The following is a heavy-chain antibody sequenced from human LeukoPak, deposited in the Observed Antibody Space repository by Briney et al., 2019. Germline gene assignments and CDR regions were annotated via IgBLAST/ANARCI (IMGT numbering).Heavy chain of an antibody. Sequence: PGGSLRLSCAGSGLIVSYNYMTWVRQAPGKGLEWVSVIYSAGSTYYADSAKGRFTISGDSSKNTAYLQLTSLRVEDTAVYYCLWSYYNRPDQWGQGTLVTVYS. CDR3: LWSYYNRPDQ. V-gene: IGHV3-66*01. J-gene: IGHJ5*02. CDR1: GLIVSYNY. D-gene: IGHD3-10*01. CDR2: IYSAGST.